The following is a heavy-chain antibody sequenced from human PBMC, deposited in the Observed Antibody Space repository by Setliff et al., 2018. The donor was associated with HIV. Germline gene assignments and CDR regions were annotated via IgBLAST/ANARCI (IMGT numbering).Heavy chain of an antibody. V-gene: IGHV1-69*05. J-gene: IGHJ4*02. CDR2: IIPIFGTV. CDR1: GGTFSSYA. CDR3: ASSRVGATSVDYFDY. D-gene: IGHD1-26*01. Sequence: SVKVSCKASGGTFSSYAISWVRQAPGQGLEWMGGIIPIFGTVNYAQKFQGRVTITTDESTSTAYMELSSLRSEDTAVYYCASSRVGATSVDYFDYWGQGTLVTVSS.